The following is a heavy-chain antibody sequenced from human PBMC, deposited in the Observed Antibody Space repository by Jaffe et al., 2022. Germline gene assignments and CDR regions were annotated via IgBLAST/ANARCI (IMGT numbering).Heavy chain of an antibody. D-gene: IGHD2-2*01. J-gene: IGHJ4*02. Sequence: EVQLVESGGGLVQPGRSLRLSCAASGFTFDDYAMHWVRQAPGKGLEWVSGISWNSGSIGYADSVKGRFTISRDNAKNSLYLQMNSLRAEDTALYYCAKTLIRYCSSTSCLPFDYWGQGTLVTVSS. CDR2: ISWNSGSI. CDR3: AKTLIRYCSSTSCLPFDY. CDR1: GFTFDDYA. V-gene: IGHV3-9*01.